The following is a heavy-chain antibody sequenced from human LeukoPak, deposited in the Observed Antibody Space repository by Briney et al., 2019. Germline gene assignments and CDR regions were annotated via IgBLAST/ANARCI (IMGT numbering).Heavy chain of an antibody. V-gene: IGHV3-7*01. Sequence: GGSLRLSCAASGFTFSSYWMSWVRQAPGKGLEWVANIKHDGSEKYFVDSVEGRFAISRDNAKNSLYLQMNSLRAEDTAVYYCARSNDFRSGYLFDYWGQGILVTVSS. J-gene: IGHJ4*02. CDR2: IKHDGSEK. CDR3: ARSNDFRSGYLFDY. D-gene: IGHD3-3*01. CDR1: GFTFSSYW.